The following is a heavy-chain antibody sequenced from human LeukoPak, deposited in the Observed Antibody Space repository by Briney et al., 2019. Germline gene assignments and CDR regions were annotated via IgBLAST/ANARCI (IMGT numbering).Heavy chain of an antibody. J-gene: IGHJ4*02. V-gene: IGHV3-74*01. CDR2: INSDRGST. CDR3: ARSQRYCSGGYCSYQFYFEY. D-gene: IGHD2-15*01. CDR1: GFTFSSYW. Sequence: GGSLRLSCAGSGFTFSSYWMHWVRQAPGKGLVWVSRINSDRGSTIYADSVKGRFTISRDNSKNTLYLQMNSLRAEDTAVYYCARSQRYCSGGYCSYQFYFEYGGQGTLVTVPS.